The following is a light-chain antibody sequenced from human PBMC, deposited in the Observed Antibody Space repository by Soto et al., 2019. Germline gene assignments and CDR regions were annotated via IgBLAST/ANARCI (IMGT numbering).Light chain of an antibody. CDR2: DAS. V-gene: IGKV3D-15*01. J-gene: IGKJ4*01. Sequence: EIVLTQSPGTLSLSPGARATLSCRASQGVGSNLAWYQQRPGQAPRLLIYDASNRATGIPARFSGSGSGTEFSLTISSLQSEDFAVYSCQQYGDWPGAFGGGTKVDI. CDR3: QQYGDWPGA. CDR1: QGVGSN.